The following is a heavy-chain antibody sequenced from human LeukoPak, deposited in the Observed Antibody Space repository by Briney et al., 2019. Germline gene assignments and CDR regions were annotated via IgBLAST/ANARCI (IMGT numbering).Heavy chain of an antibody. CDR2: IKHDGSEK. V-gene: IGHV3-7*03. CDR3: ARDSLGRSGWYNPI. D-gene: IGHD6-19*01. Sequence: QPGGSLRLSCAASGFIFTNYFMSWVRQAPGKGLEWVASIKHDGSEKYYVDSVKGRFTISRDNAKNSLYLQMNSLRAEDTAVYYCARDSLGRSGWYNPIWGQGTLVTVSS. J-gene: IGHJ4*02. CDR1: GFIFTNYF.